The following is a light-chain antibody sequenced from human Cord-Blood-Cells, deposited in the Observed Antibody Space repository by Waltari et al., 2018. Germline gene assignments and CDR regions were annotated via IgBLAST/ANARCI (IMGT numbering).Light chain of an antibody. V-gene: IGLV2-23*01. CDR3: CSYAGSSTNV. CDR1: SSDVGSYNL. J-gene: IGLJ6*01. Sequence: QSALTQPASVSGSPGKSITIPCTGTSSDVGSYNLVSWYQQHPGKAPKHMIYEGSKRPSGVSNRFSGSKSGNTASLTISGLQAEDEADYYCCSYAGSSTNVFGSGTKVTVL. CDR2: EGS.